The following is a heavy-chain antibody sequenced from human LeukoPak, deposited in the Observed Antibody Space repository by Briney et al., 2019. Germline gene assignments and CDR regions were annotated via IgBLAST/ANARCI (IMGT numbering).Heavy chain of an antibody. V-gene: IGHV3-64*01. Sequence: GGSLRLSCAASGFTFSSYAMHWVRQAPGKGLEYVSAISSNGGSTYYANSVKGRFTISRDNSKNKLYLQMGSLRAEDMAVYYCARDGTTMVRGVIIPSWFDPWGQGTLVTVSS. CDR2: ISSNGGST. D-gene: IGHD3-10*01. CDR1: GFTFSSYA. CDR3: ARDGTTMVRGVIIPSWFDP. J-gene: IGHJ5*02.